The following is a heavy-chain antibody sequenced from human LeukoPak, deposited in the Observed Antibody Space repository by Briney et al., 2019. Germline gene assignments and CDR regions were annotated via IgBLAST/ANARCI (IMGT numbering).Heavy chain of an antibody. V-gene: IGHV3-30*03. CDR2: ISYDGSNK. Sequence: PGRSLRLSCAASGFTFSSYGMRWVRQAPGKGLEWVAVISYDGSNKYYADSVKGRFTISRDNSKNTLYLQMNSLRAEDTAVYYFARDSAPSGSYFACWGQPALATVSS. D-gene: IGHD1-26*01. J-gene: IGHJ4*02. CDR1: GFTFSSYG. CDR3: ARDSAPSGSYFAC.